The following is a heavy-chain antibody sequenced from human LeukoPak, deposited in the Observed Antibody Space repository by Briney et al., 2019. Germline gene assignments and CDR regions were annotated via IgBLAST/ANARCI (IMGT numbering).Heavy chain of an antibody. D-gene: IGHD1-26*01. CDR3: ARLKVDANNYFDY. CDR2: IYYSGSS. Sequence: SQTPSLTCTVSGGSISSGDYYWSWIRQPPGKGLEWIGYIYYSGSSYFSPSLKSRVTISVDTSKNQFSLKLSSVTAADTALYYCARLKVDANNYFDYWGQGTLVTVSS. CDR1: GGSISSGDYY. J-gene: IGHJ4*02. V-gene: IGHV4-30-4*01.